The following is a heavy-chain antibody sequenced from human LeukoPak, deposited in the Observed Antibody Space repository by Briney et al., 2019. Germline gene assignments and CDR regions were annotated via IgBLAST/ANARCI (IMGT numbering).Heavy chain of an antibody. CDR2: IIPIFGIA. Sequence: SVKVSCKASGGTFSSYAISWVRQAPGQGLEWMGRIIPIFGIANYAQKFQGRVTITADKSTSTAYMELSSLRSEDTVVYYCARDEGGVGATDSYYYYGMDVWGQGTTVTVSS. CDR3: ARDEGGVGATDSYYYYGMDV. CDR1: GGTFSSYA. J-gene: IGHJ6*02. V-gene: IGHV1-69*04. D-gene: IGHD1-26*01.